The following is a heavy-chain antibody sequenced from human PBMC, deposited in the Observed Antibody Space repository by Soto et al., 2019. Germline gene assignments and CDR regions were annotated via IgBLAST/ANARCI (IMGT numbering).Heavy chain of an antibody. CDR1: VLAFSSYD. CDR3: ARLYGDYDGAQYAFDI. J-gene: IGHJ3*02. Sequence: GSLRLSCAASVLAFSSYDMSWVRQAPGKGLEWVSYISASGGTISHADSVKGRFTISRDSAKNSLYLQMNSLRAEDTGVYYCARLYGDYDGAQYAFDIWGQGTMVTVSS. V-gene: IGHV3-48*03. CDR2: ISASGGTI. D-gene: IGHD4-17*01.